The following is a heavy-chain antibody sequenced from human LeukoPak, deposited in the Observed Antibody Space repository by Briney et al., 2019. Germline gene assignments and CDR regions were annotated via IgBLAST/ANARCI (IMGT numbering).Heavy chain of an antibody. Sequence: APVKASCKASGYTFTGYYMHWMRQAPGQGLEWMGWINPNSGGTNYAQKFQGRVTMTRDTSISTAYMELSRLRSDDTAVYYCARGPRYCSSTSCYLHGDYWGQGTLVTVSS. V-gene: IGHV1-2*02. J-gene: IGHJ4*02. CDR3: ARGPRYCSSTSCYLHGDY. D-gene: IGHD2-2*01. CDR2: INPNSGGT. CDR1: GYTFTGYY.